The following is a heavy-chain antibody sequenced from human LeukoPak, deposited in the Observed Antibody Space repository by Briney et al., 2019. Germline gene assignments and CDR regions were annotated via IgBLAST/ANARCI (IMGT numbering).Heavy chain of an antibody. J-gene: IGHJ5*02. V-gene: IGHV5-51*01. CDR2: IYPGDPDT. D-gene: IGHD2-15*01. CDR1: GYSFTSYW. CDR3: ARSGGGYCSGGSCYSGDNWFDP. Sequence: GESLKISCKGSGYSFTSYWIGWVRQMPGKGLEWMGIIYPGDPDTRYSPSFQGQVTISADKSISTAYLQWSSLKASDTAMYYCARSGGGYCSGGSCYSGDNWFDPWGQGTLVTVSS.